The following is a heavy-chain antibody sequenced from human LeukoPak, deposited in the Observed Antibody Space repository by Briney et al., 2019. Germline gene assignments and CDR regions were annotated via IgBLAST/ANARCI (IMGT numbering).Heavy chain of an antibody. D-gene: IGHD3-22*01. Sequence: GGSLRLSCAASGFTFSSYSMNWVRQAPGKGLEWVSYISSTSSAIYYPDSVKGRFTISRDNAKNSLFLQINSLRDEDTGVYYCARSPITTGIYFDHWGQGTLVTVSS. CDR3: ARSPITTGIYFDH. V-gene: IGHV3-48*02. CDR1: GFTFSSYS. CDR2: ISSTSSAI. J-gene: IGHJ4*02.